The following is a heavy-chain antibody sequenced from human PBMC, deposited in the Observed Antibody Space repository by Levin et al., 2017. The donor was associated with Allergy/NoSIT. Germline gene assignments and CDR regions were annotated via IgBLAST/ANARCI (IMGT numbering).Heavy chain of an antibody. CDR1: GFTFSSYA. Sequence: GGSLRLSCAASGFTFSSYAMSWVRQAPGKGLEWVSVISDSGGSTYYADSVKGRFTISRDNSKNTLYLQMNSLRAEDTAVYYCAKGLRASCYSAVDYGGQGTLVPVSS. D-gene: IGHD2-15*01. CDR2: ISDSGGST. V-gene: IGHV3-23*01. CDR3: AKGLRASCYSAVDY. J-gene: IGHJ4*02.